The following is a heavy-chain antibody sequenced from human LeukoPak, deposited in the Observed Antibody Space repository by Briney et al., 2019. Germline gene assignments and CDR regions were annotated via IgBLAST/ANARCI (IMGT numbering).Heavy chain of an antibody. CDR2: IYYSGST. CDR1: GFTFSSYA. J-gene: IGHJ4*02. D-gene: IGHD1-26*01. CDR3: ARDGGSYHD. Sequence: GSLRLSCAASGFTFSSYAMSWIRQPPGKGLEWIGYIYYSGSTNYNPSLKSRVTISVDTSKNQFSLKLSSVTAADTAVYYCARDGGSYHDWGQGTLVTVSS. V-gene: IGHV4-59*01.